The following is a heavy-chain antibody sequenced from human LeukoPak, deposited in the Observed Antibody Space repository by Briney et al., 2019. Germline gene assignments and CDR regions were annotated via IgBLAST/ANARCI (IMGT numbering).Heavy chain of an antibody. J-gene: IGHJ4*02. CDR3: ARDGGMTTVTANLDS. Sequence: PGGSLRLSCAASGFTFSSYNMNWVRQAPGKGLEWVSSISSSSSYIYYADSVKGRFTISRDNAKNSLYLQMNSLRAEDTAVYYCARDGGMTTVTANLDSWGQGTLVTFSS. D-gene: IGHD4-17*01. V-gene: IGHV3-21*01. CDR2: ISSSSSYI. CDR1: GFTFSSYN.